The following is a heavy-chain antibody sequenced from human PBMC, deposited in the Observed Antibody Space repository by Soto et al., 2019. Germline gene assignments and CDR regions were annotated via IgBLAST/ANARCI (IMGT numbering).Heavy chain of an antibody. J-gene: IGHJ6*02. CDR3: ARDLITMVRGEPAPPNYYYGMDV. D-gene: IGHD3-10*01. CDR2: IWYDGSNK. Sequence: PGGSLRLSCAASGFTFSSYGMHWVRQAPGKGLEWVAVIWYDGSNKYYADYVKGRFTISRDNSNNTQYLQMNSLRAEDTAVYYCARDLITMVRGEPAPPNYYYGMDVWGQGTTVTVSS. CDR1: GFTFSSYG. V-gene: IGHV3-33*01.